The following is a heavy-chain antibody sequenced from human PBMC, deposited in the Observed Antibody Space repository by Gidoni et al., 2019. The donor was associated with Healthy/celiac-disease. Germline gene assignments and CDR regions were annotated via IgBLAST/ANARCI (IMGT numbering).Heavy chain of an antibody. D-gene: IGHD3-9*01. J-gene: IGHJ4*02. CDR1: GFTFRNAW. V-gene: IGHV3-15*01. CDR2: IKSKTDGGTT. CDR3: TTDLRYFDWFFDY. Sequence: EVQLVESGGGLVKPGGSLRLSCAASGFTFRNAWMSWVRQAPGKGLEWVGRIKSKTDGGTTDYAAPVKGRFTISRDDSKNTLYLQMNSLKTEDTAVYYCTTDLRYFDWFFDYWGQGTLVTVSS.